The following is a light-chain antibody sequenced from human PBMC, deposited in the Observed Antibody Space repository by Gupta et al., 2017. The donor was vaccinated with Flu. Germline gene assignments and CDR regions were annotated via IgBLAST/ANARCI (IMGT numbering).Light chain of an antibody. CDR2: GNT. Sequence: NIGAGCDVHCYQQFPGTGPRLLIYGNTNRRSGVPERFSASRSGSSASLVITGLQPEDEADYYCQSYDNRRSGSDVFGTGTKVTVL. CDR3: QSYDNRRSGSDV. J-gene: IGLJ1*01. CDR1: NIGAGCD. V-gene: IGLV1-40*01.